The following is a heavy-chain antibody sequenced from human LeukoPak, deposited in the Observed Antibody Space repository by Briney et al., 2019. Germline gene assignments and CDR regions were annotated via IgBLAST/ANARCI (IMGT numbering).Heavy chain of an antibody. Sequence: SSETLSLTCTVSGGSVSSGGYYWSWIRQPPGKGLEWIAYIYYSGSTNYSPSLKSRVTLSVDTSKNQFSLTLSSVTAADTAVCYCARLVVTATYHFDYWGQGTLVTVSS. D-gene: IGHD2-21*02. CDR2: IYYSGST. V-gene: IGHV4-61*08. CDR3: ARLVVTATYHFDY. J-gene: IGHJ4*02. CDR1: GGSVSSGGYY.